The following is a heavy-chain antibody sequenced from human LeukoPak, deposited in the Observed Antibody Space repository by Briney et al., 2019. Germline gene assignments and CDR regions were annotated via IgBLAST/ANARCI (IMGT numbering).Heavy chain of an antibody. D-gene: IGHD3-22*01. Sequence: GGSLRLSCAASGFTFSSYAMTWVPQSPGKGLEWVSAISSSGGITYYADSVKGRFTISRDNSKNTLYLQMNSLRAEDTAVYYCAKDSEEDNSAYYGFDYWGQGALVTVSS. CDR2: ISSSGGIT. V-gene: IGHV3-23*01. CDR3: AKDSEEDNSAYYGFDY. J-gene: IGHJ4*02. CDR1: GFTFSSYA.